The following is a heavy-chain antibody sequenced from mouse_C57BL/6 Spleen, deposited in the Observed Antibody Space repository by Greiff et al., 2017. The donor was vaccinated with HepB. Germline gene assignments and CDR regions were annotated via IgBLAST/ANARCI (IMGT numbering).Heavy chain of an antibody. J-gene: IGHJ2*01. CDR3: ARSSSCYGDY. D-gene: IGHD3-2*02. CDR1: GYTFTSYW. Sequence: VQLQQPGAELVRPGSSVKLSCKASGYTFTSYWMDWVKQRPGQGLEWIGNIYPSDSETHYNQKFKDKATLTVYKSSSSAYMQLSSLTSEDSAVYYCARSSSCYGDYWGQGTTLTVSS. V-gene: IGHV1-61*01. CDR2: IYPSDSET.